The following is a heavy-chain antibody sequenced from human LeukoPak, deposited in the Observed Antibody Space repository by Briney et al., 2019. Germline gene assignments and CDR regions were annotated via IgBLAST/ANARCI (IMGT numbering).Heavy chain of an antibody. CDR2: INHSGST. J-gene: IGHJ4*02. CDR1: GGSFSGYY. D-gene: IGHD1-26*01. Sequence: PSETLSLTCAVYGGSFSGYYWSWIRQPPGKGLEWIGEINHSGSTNHNPSLKSRVTISVDTSKNQFSLKLSSVTAADTAVYYCARFRIVGAIDYWGQGTLVTVSS. CDR3: ARFRIVGAIDY. V-gene: IGHV4-34*01.